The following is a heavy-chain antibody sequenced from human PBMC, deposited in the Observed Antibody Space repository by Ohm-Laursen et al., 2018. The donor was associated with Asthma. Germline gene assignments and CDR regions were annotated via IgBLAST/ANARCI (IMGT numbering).Heavy chain of an antibody. Sequence: SLRLSCAASGFTFSSYSMNWVRQAPGKGLEWVSYISSSSSTIYYADSVKGRFTISRDNAKNSLYLQMNSLRAEDTAVYYCARDLAIFGVVGAFDIWGQGTMVTVSS. J-gene: IGHJ3*02. CDR3: ARDLAIFGVVGAFDI. CDR2: ISSSSSTI. CDR1: GFTFSSYS. D-gene: IGHD3-3*01. V-gene: IGHV3-48*04.